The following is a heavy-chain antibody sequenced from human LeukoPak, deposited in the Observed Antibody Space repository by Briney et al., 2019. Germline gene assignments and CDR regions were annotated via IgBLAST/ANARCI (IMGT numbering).Heavy chain of an antibody. CDR3: ARFGGSSGYFDL. J-gene: IGHJ2*01. Sequence: PSETLSLTCAVYGGSFSGYYWSWIRQPPGKGLEWIGEINHSGSTNYNPSLKSRVTISVDTSKNQFSLKLNSVTAADTAVYYCARFGGSSGYFDLWGRGTLVTVSS. D-gene: IGHD2-15*01. V-gene: IGHV4-34*01. CDR1: GGSFSGYY. CDR2: INHSGST.